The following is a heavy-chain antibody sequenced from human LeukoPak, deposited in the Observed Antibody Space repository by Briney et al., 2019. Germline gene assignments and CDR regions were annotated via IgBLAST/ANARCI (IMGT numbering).Heavy chain of an antibody. CDR2: IYYSGST. Sequence: PSETLSLTCTVSGGSISSYYWSWIRQPPGKGLEWIGYIYYSGSTNYNPSLKRRVTISVDTSKNQFSLKLSSVTAADTAVYYCARTLVVPAAPADAFDIWGQGTMVTVSS. V-gene: IGHV4-59*01. CDR1: GGSISSYY. CDR3: ARTLVVPAAPADAFDI. D-gene: IGHD2-2*01. J-gene: IGHJ3*02.